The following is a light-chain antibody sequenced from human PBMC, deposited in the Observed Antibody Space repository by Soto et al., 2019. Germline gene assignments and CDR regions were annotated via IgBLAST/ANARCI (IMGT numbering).Light chain of an antibody. CDR3: SSYTSSRAYV. CDR2: EVS. V-gene: IGLV2-14*01. Sequence: QSALTQPASVSGSPGQSITISCTGSSSDIGAYNYVSWFQQYPGKAPKLIISEVSNRPSGVSNRFSGSKSGNTASLTISGLQAEDEADYYCSSYTSSRAYVFGIGTKVTVL. J-gene: IGLJ1*01. CDR1: SSDIGAYNY.